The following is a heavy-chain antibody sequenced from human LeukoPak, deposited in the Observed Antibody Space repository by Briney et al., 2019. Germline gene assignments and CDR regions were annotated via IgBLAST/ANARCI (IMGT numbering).Heavy chain of an antibody. Sequence: PGDALMISCEGSGYSFSRYWIAWVRLRPGKGLEWMGIIYPDDSDTRYSPSFQGQVTISVDKSIRTAYLQWSSLKASDSATYYCARLDRGLGLNYFDYWGHGTLVTVSS. CDR3: ARLDRGLGLNYFDY. CDR2: IYPDDSDT. V-gene: IGHV5-51*01. CDR1: GYSFSRYW. D-gene: IGHD3/OR15-3a*01. J-gene: IGHJ4*01.